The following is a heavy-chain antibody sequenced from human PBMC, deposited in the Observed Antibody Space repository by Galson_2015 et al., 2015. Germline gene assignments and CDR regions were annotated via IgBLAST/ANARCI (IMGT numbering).Heavy chain of an antibody. J-gene: IGHJ3*02. CDR2: INSDGSST. D-gene: IGHD3-22*01. V-gene: IGHV3-74*01. CDR1: GFTFSSYW. CDR3: ASNPKNYYDSSGGAFDI. Sequence: ALRLSCAAYGFTFSSYWMHWVRQAPGKGLVWVSRINSDGSSTSYADSVKGRFTISRDNAKNTLYLQMNSLRAEDTAVYYCASNPKNYYDSSGGAFDIWVQGTMVTVSS.